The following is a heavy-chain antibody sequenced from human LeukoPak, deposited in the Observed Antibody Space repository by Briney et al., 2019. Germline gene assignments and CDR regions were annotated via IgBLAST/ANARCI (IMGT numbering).Heavy chain of an antibody. V-gene: IGHV3-21*01. CDR1: GFTFSLYS. D-gene: IGHD3-22*01. J-gene: IGHJ3*02. CDR2: ITARDPNI. CDR3: ARRGRLVITTLLNEDAFDI. Sequence: PGGSLRLSCAASGFTFSLYSMNWVRQAPGKGLEWVSSITARDPNIYYADSVKGRFTISRDNAKKTLYLQMNSLRADDTAIYYCARRGRLVITTLLNEDAFDIWGQGTTVTVSS.